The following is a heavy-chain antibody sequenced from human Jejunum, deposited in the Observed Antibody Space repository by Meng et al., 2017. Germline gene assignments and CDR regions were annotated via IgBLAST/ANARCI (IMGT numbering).Heavy chain of an antibody. J-gene: IGHJ4*02. CDR2: INPVSGAT. V-gene: IGHV1-2*06. CDR3: TRDKDGANFDY. D-gene: IGHD3-10*01. Sequence: VAPVQHGVKVNKPGASWQFAGKPSGYTLTGHFMDWETQAPGQGLEWMGRINPVSGATDYAQKFQGRVTMTVDTSITIAFMELSSLTSDDTAVYYCTRDKDGANFDYWGQGSLVTVSS. CDR1: GYTLTGHF.